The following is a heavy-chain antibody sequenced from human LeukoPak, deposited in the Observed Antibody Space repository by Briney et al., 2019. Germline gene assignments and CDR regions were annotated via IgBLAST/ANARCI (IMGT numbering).Heavy chain of an antibody. D-gene: IGHD3-10*01. CDR1: RFTFSSHW. CDR3: AREDGSGTDRQHYYGMDV. CDR2: INKDGTEN. V-gene: IGHV3-7*01. Sequence: GGSLRLSCTASRFTFSSHWMNWVRQAPGKGLEWVANINKDGTENYYMDSVRGRFPISRDNAQSSLFLQMNSLRAEDTAVYYCAREDGSGTDRQHYYGMDVWGQGTTVTVSS. J-gene: IGHJ6*02.